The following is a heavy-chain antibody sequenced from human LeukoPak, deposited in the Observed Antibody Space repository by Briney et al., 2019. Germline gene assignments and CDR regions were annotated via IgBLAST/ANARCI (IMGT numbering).Heavy chain of an antibody. V-gene: IGHV4-59*01. CDR2: IYYSGST. D-gene: IGHD2-2*01. Sequence: SETLSLTCTVSGGSISSYYWSWIRQPPGKGLEWIGYIYYSGSTNYNPSLKSRVTISVDTSKNQFSLKLSSVTAADTAVYYYARGGSRYCSSTSCYAPFDLWGQGTLVTVSS. J-gene: IGHJ5*02. CDR1: GGSISSYY. CDR3: ARGGSRYCSSTSCYAPFDL.